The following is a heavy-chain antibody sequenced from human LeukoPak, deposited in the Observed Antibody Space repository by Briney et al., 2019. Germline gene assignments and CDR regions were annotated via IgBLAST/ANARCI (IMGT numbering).Heavy chain of an antibody. CDR1: GGSFSGYY. CDR3: ARGSLIVVVIPSNWFDP. Sequence: SETLSLTCAVYGGSFSGYYWSWIRQPPGKGLEWIGEINHSGSTSYNPSLKSRVTISVDTSKNQFSLKLSSVTAADTAVYYCARGSLIVVVIPSNWFDPWGQGTLVTVSS. J-gene: IGHJ5*02. D-gene: IGHD3-22*01. V-gene: IGHV4-34*01. CDR2: INHSGST.